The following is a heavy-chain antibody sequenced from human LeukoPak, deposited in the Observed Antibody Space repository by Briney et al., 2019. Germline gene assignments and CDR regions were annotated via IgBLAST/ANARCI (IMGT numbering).Heavy chain of an antibody. V-gene: IGHV1-18*01. J-gene: IGHJ4*02. Sequence: ASVKVSCKASGYTFTTYGFSWVRQAPGRGLEWMGWISACNGDTNYAQKLQGRVTMTTDTSTSTAYMELRSLRSDDTAVYYCARDSVAMSTIRDFGYWGQGTLVTVSS. CDR2: ISACNGDT. D-gene: IGHD5-24*01. CDR3: ARDSVAMSTIRDFGY. CDR1: GYTFTTYG.